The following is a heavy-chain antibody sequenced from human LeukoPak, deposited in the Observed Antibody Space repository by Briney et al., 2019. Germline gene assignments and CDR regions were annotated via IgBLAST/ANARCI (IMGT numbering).Heavy chain of an antibody. CDR1: GFTFSSYS. CDR2: ISSSSSTI. Sequence: GGSLRLSCAASGFTFSSYSMNWVRQAPGKGLEWVSYISSSSSTIYYADSVKGRFTISRDNAKNSLYLQMNSLRAEDTAVYYCARIYDFWSGYYPDYWGQGTLVTVSS. V-gene: IGHV3-48*01. CDR3: ARIYDFWSGYYPDY. D-gene: IGHD3-3*01. J-gene: IGHJ4*02.